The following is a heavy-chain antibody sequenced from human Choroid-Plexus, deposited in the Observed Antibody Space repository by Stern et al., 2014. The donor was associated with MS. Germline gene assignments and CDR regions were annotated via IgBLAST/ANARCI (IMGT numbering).Heavy chain of an antibody. J-gene: IGHJ5*02. D-gene: IGHD2/OR15-2a*01. CDR2: VSHDGSYK. Sequence: VQLVESGGGVVQPGRPLRLSCVASGFTFGSCAMHWVRQAPGKGLEWVGGVSHDGSYKYYADSVKGRFTISRDNSQNTLYMQMSSLRPEDTAVYYCAKDCQYLTYFFDHWGQGSLVTVSS. V-gene: IGHV3-30*18. CDR1: GFTFGSCA. CDR3: AKDCQYLTYFFDH.